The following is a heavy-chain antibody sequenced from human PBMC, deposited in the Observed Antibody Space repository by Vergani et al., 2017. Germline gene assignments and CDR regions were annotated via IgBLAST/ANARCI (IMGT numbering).Heavy chain of an antibody. CDR3: ARIRGVLRYFDWSEGDFDY. D-gene: IGHD3-9*01. Sequence: QVQLVESGGGVVQPGRSLRLSCAASGFTFSSYGMHWVRQAPGKGLEWVAVISYDGSNKYYADSVKGRFTIPRDNSKNTLYLQMNSLRAEDTAVYYCARIRGVLRYFDWSEGDFDYWGQGTLVTVSS. V-gene: IGHV3-30*03. CDR1: GFTFSSYG. J-gene: IGHJ4*02. CDR2: ISYDGSNK.